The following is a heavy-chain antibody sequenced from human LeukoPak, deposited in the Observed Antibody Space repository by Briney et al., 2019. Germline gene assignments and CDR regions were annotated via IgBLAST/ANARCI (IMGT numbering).Heavy chain of an antibody. D-gene: IGHD3-10*01. V-gene: IGHV5-51*01. J-gene: IGHJ4*02. CDR1: GYSFTSYW. CDR2: IYPGDSDT. Sequence: GASLKISCKGSGYSFTSYWIAWVRQVPGKGLEWMGIIYPGDSDTRYSPSFQGQVTISADKSISTAYLQWSSLKASDSAMYYCARGGSGYYGSGSYYRSWGQGTLVTVSS. CDR3: ARGGSGYYGSGSYYRS.